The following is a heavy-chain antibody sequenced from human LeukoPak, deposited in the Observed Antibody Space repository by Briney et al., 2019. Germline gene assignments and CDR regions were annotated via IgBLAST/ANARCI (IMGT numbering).Heavy chain of an antibody. Sequence: PGGSLRLSCAASKFSFSKYWMTWVRQAPGKGLEWVANIKEDGSAKYYVGSVKGRFTISRDNSKNTLYLQMNSLRAEDTAVYYCAKSYDSSGDWFDPWGQGTLVTVSS. V-gene: IGHV3-7*01. J-gene: IGHJ5*02. CDR3: AKSYDSSGDWFDP. D-gene: IGHD3-22*01. CDR1: KFSFSKYW. CDR2: IKEDGSAK.